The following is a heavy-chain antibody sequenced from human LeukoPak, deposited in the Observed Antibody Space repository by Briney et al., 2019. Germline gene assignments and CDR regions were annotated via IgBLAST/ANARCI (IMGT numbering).Heavy chain of an antibody. D-gene: IGHD3-16*01. CDR2: IYYSGST. Sequence: SETPSLTCTVSGGSSSNNNYYWAWIRQPPGKGLDGTGSIYYSGSTYYNPSLKSRVTISVDTSKNQFSLKLNSVTAADTAVYYCARQGAQSLYFFDYWGQGILVTVSS. CDR3: ARQGAQSLYFFDY. V-gene: IGHV4-39*01. CDR1: GGSSSNNNYY. J-gene: IGHJ4*02.